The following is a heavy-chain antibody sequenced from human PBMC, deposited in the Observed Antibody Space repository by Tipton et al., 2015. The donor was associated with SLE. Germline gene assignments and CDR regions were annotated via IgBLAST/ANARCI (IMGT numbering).Heavy chain of an antibody. D-gene: IGHD3-22*01. V-gene: IGHV4-61*09. CDR1: GGSISSGGYY. Sequence: TLSLTCTVSGGSISSGGYYWSWIRQPAGKGLEWIGYIYTFGSTNYNPSLESRVTISGDASKNQFSLKLSSVTAADTAVYYCARGYYDSSGPFYYYYGMDVWGQGTTVTVSS. J-gene: IGHJ6*02. CDR3: ARGYYDSSGPFYYYYGMDV. CDR2: IYTFGST.